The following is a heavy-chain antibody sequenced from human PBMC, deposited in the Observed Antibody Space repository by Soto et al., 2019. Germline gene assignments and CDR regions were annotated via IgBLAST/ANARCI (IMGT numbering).Heavy chain of an antibody. CDR3: ATRSNYYGMDV. Sequence: QVQLVESGGGLVKPGGSLRLSCAASGFTFSDYYMSWIRQAPGKGLEWVSYISSSGSITKHADSVKGRFTISRDNAKNSLSLQMNSLRAEDTAVYYCATRSNYYGMDVWGQGTTVTVSS. J-gene: IGHJ6*02. D-gene: IGHD1-26*01. CDR1: GFTFSDYY. V-gene: IGHV3-11*01. CDR2: ISSSGSIT.